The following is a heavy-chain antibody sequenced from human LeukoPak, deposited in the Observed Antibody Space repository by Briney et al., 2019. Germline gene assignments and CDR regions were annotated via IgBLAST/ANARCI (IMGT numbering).Heavy chain of an antibody. J-gene: IGHJ4*02. D-gene: IGHD3-22*01. V-gene: IGHV3-30*04. Sequence: GGSLRLSCAASGFTFSSYAMHWVRQAPGKGLEWVAVISYDGSNKYYADSVKGRFTISRDNSKNTLYLQMGNLRAEDTAVYYCARDKGDYHTSGSLFVFGGQGALVTVSS. CDR2: ISYDGSNK. CDR3: ARDKGDYHTSGSLFVF. CDR1: GFTFSSYA.